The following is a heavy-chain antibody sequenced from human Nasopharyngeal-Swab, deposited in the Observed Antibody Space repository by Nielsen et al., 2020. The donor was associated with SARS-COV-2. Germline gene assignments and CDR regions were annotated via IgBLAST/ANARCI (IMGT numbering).Heavy chain of an antibody. D-gene: IGHD3-10*01. CDR2: ISSSSSYI. Sequence: VRQAPGKGLEWVSSISSSSSYIYYADSVKGRLTIPRDNAKNSLYLQMNSLRAEDTAVYYCARDEAMVRGVIVFDYWGQRTLVTVSS. J-gene: IGHJ4*02. CDR3: ARDEAMVRGVIVFDY. V-gene: IGHV3-21*01.